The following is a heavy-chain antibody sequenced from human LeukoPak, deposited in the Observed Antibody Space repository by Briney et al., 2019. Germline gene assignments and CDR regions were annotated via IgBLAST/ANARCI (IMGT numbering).Heavy chain of an antibody. CDR1: GFTFSSYW. CDR3: ARARVVPAAMYWYFDL. D-gene: IGHD2-2*01. J-gene: IGHJ2*01. CDR2: IKQDGSEK. Sequence: GGSLRLSCAASGFTFSSYWMSWVRQAPGKGLEWVANIKQDGSEKYYVDSVKGRFTISRDNAKNSLYLQMNSLRAEDTAVYYCARARVVPAAMYWYFDLWGRGTLVTVPS. V-gene: IGHV3-7*01.